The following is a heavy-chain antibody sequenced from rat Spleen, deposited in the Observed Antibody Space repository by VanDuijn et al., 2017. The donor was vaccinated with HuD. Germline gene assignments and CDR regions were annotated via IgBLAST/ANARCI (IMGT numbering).Heavy chain of an antibody. D-gene: IGHD5-1*01. CDR3: TRVREYSIDY. J-gene: IGHJ2*01. CDR1: GFSLTSYN. V-gene: IGHV2-63*01. Sequence: QVQLKESGPGLVQPSQTLSLTCTVSGFSLTSYNVHWVRQPPGKGLEWMGRMRYNGDTSYNSALKSRLSISRDTSKNQVFLKMNILQTDDPGTYYCTRVREYSIDYWGQEVMVTVSS. CDR2: MRYNGDT.